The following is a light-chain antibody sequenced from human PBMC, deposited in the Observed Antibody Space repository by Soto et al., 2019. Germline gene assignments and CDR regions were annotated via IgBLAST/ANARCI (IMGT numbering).Light chain of an antibody. J-gene: IGLJ3*02. CDR1: SSDVGRYNY. V-gene: IGLV2-14*01. CDR3: TSYTSSTTWV. Sequence: QSVLTQPASVSGSPGQSITISCTGTSSDVGRYNYVSWYQQHPGKAPKLMIYEVSNRPSRVSNRFSASKSGNTASLTISGLQAEDEADYYCTSYTSSTTWVFGGGTKLTVL. CDR2: EVS.